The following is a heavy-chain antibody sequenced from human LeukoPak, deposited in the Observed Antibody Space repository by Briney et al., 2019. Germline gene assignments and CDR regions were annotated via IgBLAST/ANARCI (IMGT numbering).Heavy chain of an antibody. Sequence: GGSLRLSCAASGFTVSSSMTWVRQAPGKGLEWVSLIYSGGSTYNTNSVRGRFTISIDDSKTRLFLQMNSLRAEDTAVYYCARGADSSGYYSIFYFDYWGQGTLVTVSS. J-gene: IGHJ4*02. CDR1: GFTVSSS. CDR3: ARGADSSGYYSIFYFDY. V-gene: IGHV3-53*01. CDR2: IYSGGST. D-gene: IGHD3-22*01.